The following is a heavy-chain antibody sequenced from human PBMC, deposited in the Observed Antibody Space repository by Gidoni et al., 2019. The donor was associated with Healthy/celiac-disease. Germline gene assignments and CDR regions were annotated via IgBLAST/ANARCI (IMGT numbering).Heavy chain of an antibody. CDR2: TYYSGST. V-gene: IGHV4-31*03. CDR3: ARGDFWSGYYPLGFDY. J-gene: IGHJ4*02. CDR1: GGSISSGGYY. D-gene: IGHD3-3*01. Sequence: QVQLQETGPGLVKPSQTLSLTCTVSGGSISSGGYYWSWIRQHPGKGLEWIGYTYYSGSTYYNPSLKSRVTISVDTSKNQFSLKLSSVTAADTAVYYCARGDFWSGYYPLGFDYWGQGTLVTVSS.